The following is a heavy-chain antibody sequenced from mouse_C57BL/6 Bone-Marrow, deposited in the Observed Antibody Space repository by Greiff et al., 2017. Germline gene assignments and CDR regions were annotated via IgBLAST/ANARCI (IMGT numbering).Heavy chain of an antibody. CDR3: TTRGDGSSYGAMDY. V-gene: IGHV14-4*01. CDR2: IDPENGDT. D-gene: IGHD1-1*01. Sequence: VQLQQSGAELVRPGASVKLSCTASGFTIKDDYMHWVKQRPEQGLEWIGWIDPENGDTEYASKFQGKATVTAETSSSTAYLQLSSLTSEDTAVYYCTTRGDGSSYGAMDYGGQGTSVTVSS. J-gene: IGHJ4*01. CDR1: GFTIKDDY.